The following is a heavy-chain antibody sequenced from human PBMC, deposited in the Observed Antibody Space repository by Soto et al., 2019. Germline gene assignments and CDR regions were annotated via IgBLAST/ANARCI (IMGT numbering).Heavy chain of an antibody. Sequence: LETLSLTCALSGFSISSGYYWDWFRPTPGKGLEWIGSIYHSGTTYDNPSLQSRVSISIDKSKNHFSLQLKSVTAADTAVYHCARSLMTSSWYAGYWGQGTRVTVS. CDR1: GFSISSGYY. V-gene: IGHV4-38-2*01. J-gene: IGHJ4*02. D-gene: IGHD6-13*01. CDR2: IYHSGTT. CDR3: ARSLMTSSWYAGY.